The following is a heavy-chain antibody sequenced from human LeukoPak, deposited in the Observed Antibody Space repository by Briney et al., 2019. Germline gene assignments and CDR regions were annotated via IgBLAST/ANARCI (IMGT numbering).Heavy chain of an antibody. J-gene: IGHJ6*02. Sequence: GRSLRLSCAASGFTFSSSAMSWVRQAPGKGLEWVSAISNNGGYTYYADSVQGRFTISRDNSKSTLCLQMNNVRAEDAAIYFCARRGSEWNSYFYPMDVWGQGTTVTVSS. D-gene: IGHD3-3*01. CDR2: ISNNGGYT. CDR1: GFTFSSSA. V-gene: IGHV3-23*01. CDR3: ARRGSEWNSYFYPMDV.